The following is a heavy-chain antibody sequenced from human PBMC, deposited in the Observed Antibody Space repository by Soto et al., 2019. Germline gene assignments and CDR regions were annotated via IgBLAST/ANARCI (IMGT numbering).Heavy chain of an antibody. CDR1: GGTFSSYA. CDR3: AVCPNGLYYVDC. Sequence: QVQLVQSGAEVKKPGSSVKVSCKASGGTFSSYAISWVRQAPGQGLEWMGGIIPIFGTANYAQKFQCRVTITAEEYTSTAYMELSSLRSEDTAVYYCAVCPNGLYYVDCGGQGTLVAVSS. V-gene: IGHV1-69*01. D-gene: IGHD2-8*01. CDR2: IIPIFGTA. J-gene: IGHJ4*02.